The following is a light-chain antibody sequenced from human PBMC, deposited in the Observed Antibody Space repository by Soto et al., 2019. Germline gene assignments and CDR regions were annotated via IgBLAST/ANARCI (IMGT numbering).Light chain of an antibody. CDR3: QQYGSSPGFT. CDR1: QSVSSSY. CDR2: GAS. Sequence: EIVLTQSPGTLSLSPGERATLSCRASQSVSSSYLAWYQQKPGQAPRLLIYGASSRATGIPDRFSGSGSGTDATLTISRLKPEDFAVYYCQQYGSSPGFTFGPGTKVDIK. V-gene: IGKV3-20*01. J-gene: IGKJ3*01.